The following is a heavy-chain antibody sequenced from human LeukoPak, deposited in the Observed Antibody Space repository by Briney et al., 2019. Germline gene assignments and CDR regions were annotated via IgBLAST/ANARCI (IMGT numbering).Heavy chain of an antibody. V-gene: IGHV1-18*01. J-gene: IGHJ3*02. CDR2: ISGYDGNI. CDR1: GYTFASYG. CDR3: ARVPGSLLWFGELLGAFDI. Sequence: ASVKVSWKSSGYTFASYGISWVRQAPGQGLEWMGWISGYDGNINYAQKVQARVTMTTDTSTNTAYMELRSLRSDDTAVYYCARVPGSLLWFGELLGAFDIWGQGTMVTVSS. D-gene: IGHD3-10*01.